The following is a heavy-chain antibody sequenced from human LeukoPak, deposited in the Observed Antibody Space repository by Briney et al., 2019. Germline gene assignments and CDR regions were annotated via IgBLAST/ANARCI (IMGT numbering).Heavy chain of an antibody. CDR2: INTSGTT. Sequence: SETLSLTCTVSGDSISSSYWSWIRQPAGKGLEWIGRINTSGTTNYNPSLKSRVTMSVDTSKNQLSLNLSSVTAADTAVYYCMRDRGELYDYWGQGTLVTVSS. J-gene: IGHJ4*02. D-gene: IGHD3-10*01. CDR1: GDSISSSY. V-gene: IGHV4-4*07. CDR3: MRDRGELYDY.